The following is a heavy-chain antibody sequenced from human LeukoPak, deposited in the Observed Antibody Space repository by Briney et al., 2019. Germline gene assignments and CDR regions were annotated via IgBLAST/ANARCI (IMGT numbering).Heavy chain of an antibody. V-gene: IGHV1-2*02. J-gene: IGHJ6*02. CDR1: GYTFTGYY. CDR2: INPNSGGT. CDR3: ARYKEGSFLGMDV. Sequence: ASVTVSFKASGYTFTGYYMHWVRQAPGQGLEWMGWINPNSGGTNYAQKSQGRVTMTRDTSISTAYMELSRLRSDDTAVYYCARYKEGSFLGMDVWGQGTTVTVSS. D-gene: IGHD1-14*01.